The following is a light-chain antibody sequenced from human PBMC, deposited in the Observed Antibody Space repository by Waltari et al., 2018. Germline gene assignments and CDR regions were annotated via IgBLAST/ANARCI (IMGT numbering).Light chain of an antibody. Sequence: EIVLTQSPATLSLSPGERATLSCRASQSVSRFLAWYQPKPGQAPRLLIYDASNSATGIPARFSGSGSGTDFTLTISSLEPEDFAVYYCQQRSNWPKITFGQGTRLEIK. CDR2: DAS. CDR1: QSVSRF. V-gene: IGKV3-11*01. CDR3: QQRSNWPKIT. J-gene: IGKJ5*01.